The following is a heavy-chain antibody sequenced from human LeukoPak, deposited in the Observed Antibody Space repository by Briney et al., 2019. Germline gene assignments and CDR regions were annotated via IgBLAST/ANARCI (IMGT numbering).Heavy chain of an antibody. V-gene: IGHV3-23*01. D-gene: IGHD6-13*01. CDR3: AKDIAAAGTRNWFDP. J-gene: IGHJ5*02. CDR1: GFTFNSYA. Sequence: PGGSLRLSCAASGFTFNSYAMSWVRQAPGKGLEWVSAISGSGGSIYYADSVKGRFTISRDNSKNTLYLQMNSLRAEDTGVYYCAKDIAAAGTRNWFDPWGQGTLVTVSS. CDR2: ISGSGGSI.